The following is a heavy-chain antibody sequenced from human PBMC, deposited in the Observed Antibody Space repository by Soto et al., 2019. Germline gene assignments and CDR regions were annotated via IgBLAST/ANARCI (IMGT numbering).Heavy chain of an antibody. Sequence: QVQLVESGGGVVQPGRSLRLSCAASGFTFSSYGMHWVRQAPGKGLEWVAVISYDGSNKYYADSVKGRFTISRDNSKNTLYLQRNSLRAEYTAVYYCAPWFGAFDYWGQGTLVPVSS. CDR2: ISYDGSNK. V-gene: IGHV3-30*03. CDR3: APWFGAFDY. D-gene: IGHD3-10*01. J-gene: IGHJ4*02. CDR1: GFTFSSYG.